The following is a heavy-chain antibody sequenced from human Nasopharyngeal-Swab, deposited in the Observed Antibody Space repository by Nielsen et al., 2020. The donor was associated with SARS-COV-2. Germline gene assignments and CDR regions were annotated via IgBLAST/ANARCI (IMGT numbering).Heavy chain of an antibody. CDR3: AKDAPASYYDFWSGYPIAFDI. CDR2: ISGSDGST. J-gene: IGHJ3*02. CDR1: GFTFSSYA. D-gene: IGHD3-3*01. V-gene: IGHV3-23*01. Sequence: GGSLRLSCAASGFTFSSYAMSWVRQAPGKGLEWVSTISGSDGSTYYTDSVKGRFTISRDNSKNTLFLQMNSLRAEDTAVYYCAKDAPASYYDFWSGYPIAFDIWGQGTMVTVSS.